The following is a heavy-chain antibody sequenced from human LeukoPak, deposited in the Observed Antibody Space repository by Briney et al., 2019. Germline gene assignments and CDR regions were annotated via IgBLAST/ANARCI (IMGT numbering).Heavy chain of an antibody. CDR3: ARAPLIAVAGTGGVYSYYSYGMDV. V-gene: IGHV3-13*01. CDR2: IGTAGDT. CDR1: GFTFSSYD. Sequence: GGSLRLSCAASGFTFSSYDMHWVRQATGKGLEWVSAIGTAGDTYYPGSVKGRFTISRENAKNSLCLQMNSLRAGDTAVYYCARAPLIAVAGTGGVYSYYSYGMDVWAKGPRSPSP. J-gene: IGHJ6*02. D-gene: IGHD6-19*01.